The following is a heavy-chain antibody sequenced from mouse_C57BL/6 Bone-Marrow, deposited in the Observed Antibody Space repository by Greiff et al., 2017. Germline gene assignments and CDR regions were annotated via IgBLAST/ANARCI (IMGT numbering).Heavy chain of an antibody. V-gene: IGHV2-2*01. CDR2: IWSGGST. CDR3: ARKGIDGYYWYFDV. J-gene: IGHJ1*03. CDR1: GFSLTSYG. D-gene: IGHD2-3*01. Sequence: VQRVESGPGLVQPSQSLSITCTVSGFSLTSYGVHWVRQSPGKGLEWLGVIWSGGSTDYNAAFISRLSISKDNSKAQVFFKMNSLQADDTAIYYCARKGIDGYYWYFDVWGTGTTVTVSS.